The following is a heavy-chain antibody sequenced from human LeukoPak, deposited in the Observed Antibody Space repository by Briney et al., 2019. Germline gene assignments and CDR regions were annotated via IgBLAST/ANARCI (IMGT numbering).Heavy chain of an antibody. V-gene: IGHV4-39*07. CDR1: GGSISSSSYY. Sequence: SETLSPTCTVSGGSISSSSYYWGWIRQPPGKGLEWIGSIYYSGSTYYNPSLKSRVTISVDTSKNQFSLKLSSVTAADTAVYYCARDIPYYYDSSGYYNSHDAFDIWGQGTMVTVSS. CDR2: IYYSGST. D-gene: IGHD3-22*01. CDR3: ARDIPYYYDSSGYYNSHDAFDI. J-gene: IGHJ3*02.